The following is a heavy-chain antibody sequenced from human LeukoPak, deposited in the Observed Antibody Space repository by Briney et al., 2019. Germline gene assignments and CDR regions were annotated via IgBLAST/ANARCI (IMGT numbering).Heavy chain of an antibody. D-gene: IGHD6-13*01. Sequence: PGGSLRLSCVASGFTFSNYAMTWVRQAPGKGLFWVSGISAGGGSTYYADSVKGRFTISRDNSRNTLYLQMNSLRAEDTAVYYCAKDAAGPEYWGQGTLVTVSS. CDR2: ISAGGGST. CDR3: AKDAAGPEY. CDR1: GFTFSNYA. V-gene: IGHV3-23*01. J-gene: IGHJ4*02.